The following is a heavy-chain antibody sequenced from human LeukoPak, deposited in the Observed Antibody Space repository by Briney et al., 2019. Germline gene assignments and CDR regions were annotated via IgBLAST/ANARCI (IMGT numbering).Heavy chain of an antibody. CDR2: IDDSGVIR. D-gene: IGHD4-23*01. CDR3: AKDRRLESVNSFHFDC. J-gene: IGHJ4*02. V-gene: IGHV3-23*01. Sequence: QAGGSLRLSCAASGFTFKTHAMSWVRQAPGKGLEWVSRIDDSGVIRSYADSVKGRFTISRDNSKMTLTLEMNSLRAEDTAVYYCAKDRRLESVNSFHFDCWGQGALVTVSS. CDR1: GFTFKTHA.